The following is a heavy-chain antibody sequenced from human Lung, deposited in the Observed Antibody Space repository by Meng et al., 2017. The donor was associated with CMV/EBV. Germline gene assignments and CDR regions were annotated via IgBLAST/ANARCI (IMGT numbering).Heavy chain of an antibody. Sequence: SXXVSXKASGGTFSTYITNWVRQAPGQGLEWMGRVIHILDMASYAQKFQGRVTITADKSTSTAYMELSDLTSEDTAVYYCATSATITRAFDYWGQGAVVTVSS. CDR2: VIHILDMA. CDR3: ATSATITRAFDY. J-gene: IGHJ4*02. D-gene: IGHD5-24*01. CDR1: GGTFSTYI. V-gene: IGHV1-69*02.